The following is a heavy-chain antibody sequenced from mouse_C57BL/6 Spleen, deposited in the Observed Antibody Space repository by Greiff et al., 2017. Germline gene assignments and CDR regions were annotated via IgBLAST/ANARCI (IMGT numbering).Heavy chain of an antibody. CDR1: GYAFTNYL. V-gene: IGHV1-54*01. D-gene: IGHD1-1*01. CDR3: ASTGYAMDY. CDR2: INPGSGGT. J-gene: IGHJ4*01. Sequence: QVQLQQSGAELVRPGTSVKVSCKASGYAFTNYLIEWVKQRPGQGLEWIGVINPGSGGTNYNEKFKGKATLTADKSSSTAYMQLSSLTSEDTAVYFCASTGYAMDYWGQGTSVTVSS.